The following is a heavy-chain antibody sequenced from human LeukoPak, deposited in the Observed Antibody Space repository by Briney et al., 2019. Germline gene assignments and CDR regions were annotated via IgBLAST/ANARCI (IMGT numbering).Heavy chain of an antibody. J-gene: IGHJ4*02. CDR3: ARFYCSGGSCYSDY. CDR2: INPNSGGT. V-gene: IGHV1-2*06. Sequence: ASVKVSCKASGYTFTGYYMHWVRQAPGQGLEWMGRINPNSGGTNYAQKFQGRVTMTRDTSISTAYMELSRLRSDDTALYYCARFYCSGGSCYSDYWGRGTLVTVSS. CDR1: GYTFTGYY. D-gene: IGHD2-15*01.